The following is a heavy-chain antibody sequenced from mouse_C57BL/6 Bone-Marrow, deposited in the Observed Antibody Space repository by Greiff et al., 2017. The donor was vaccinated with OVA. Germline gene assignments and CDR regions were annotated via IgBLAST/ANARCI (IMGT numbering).Heavy chain of an antibody. CDR3: VRDYGNYGGYWYFDV. CDR1: GFTFTTYA. J-gene: IGHJ1*03. CDR2: IRSKSSNYAT. D-gene: IGHD2-1*01. V-gene: IGHV10-3*01. Sequence: DVHLVESGGGLVQPKGSLKLSCAASGFTFTTYAMHWVRQAPGTGLEWVARIRSKSSNYATYYADSVQDRFTLSRDDSQSMLYMQMNNLKTEDTAMEYCVRDYGNYGGYWYFDVWGTGTTLTVSS.